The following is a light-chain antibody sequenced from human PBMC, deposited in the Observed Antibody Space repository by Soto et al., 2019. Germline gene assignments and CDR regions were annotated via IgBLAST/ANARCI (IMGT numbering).Light chain of an antibody. CDR2: GAS. CDR1: QSVSSSY. Sequence: ESVLTQSPGTLAFALGERSTLSCRASQSVSSSYLAWYQQKPGQAPRLLIYGASSRATGIPDRFSGSGSGTDFTLTISRLETEDFAVYYCQQYGSSITFGQGTRLEIK. V-gene: IGKV3-20*01. CDR3: QQYGSSIT. J-gene: IGKJ5*01.